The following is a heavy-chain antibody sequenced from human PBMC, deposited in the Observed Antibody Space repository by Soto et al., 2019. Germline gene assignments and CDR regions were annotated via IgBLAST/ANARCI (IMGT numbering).Heavy chain of an antibody. CDR2: ISGSGGST. CDR3: AKVGWAGEYYYDSSGYQDY. V-gene: IGHV3-23*01. J-gene: IGHJ4*02. CDR1: GFTFSSYA. Sequence: GGSLRLSCAASGFTFSSYAMSWVRQAPGKGLEWVSAISGSGGSTYYADSVKGRFTISRDNSKNTLYLQMNSLRAEDTAVYYCAKVGWAGEYYYDSSGYQDYWGQGTLVTVSS. D-gene: IGHD3-22*01.